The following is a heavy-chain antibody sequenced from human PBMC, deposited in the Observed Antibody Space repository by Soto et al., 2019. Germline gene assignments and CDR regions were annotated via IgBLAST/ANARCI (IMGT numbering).Heavy chain of an antibody. V-gene: IGHV3-15*07. D-gene: IGHD3-9*01. CDR3: TTGFHDILTGNWFDP. Sequence: PGGSLILSCAAAGFTFSHAWMNWVRQAPGKGLEWVGRIKSKTDGGTTDYAAPVKGRFTISRDDSKNTLYLQMNSLKTEDTAVYYCTTGFHDILTGNWFDPWGQGTLVTVSS. CDR2: IKSKTDGGTT. CDR1: GFTFSHAW. J-gene: IGHJ5*02.